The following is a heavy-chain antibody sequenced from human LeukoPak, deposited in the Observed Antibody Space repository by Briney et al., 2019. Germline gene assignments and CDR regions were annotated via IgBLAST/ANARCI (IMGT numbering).Heavy chain of an antibody. V-gene: IGHV7-4-1*02. Sequence: EASVKVSCKASGYTFTSYGISWVRQAPGQGLEWMGWINTNTGNPTYAQGFTGRFVFSLDTSVSTAYLQISSLKAEDTAVYYCARDLGGAYCSSTSCKLAYYYYYYMDVWGKGTTVTVSS. D-gene: IGHD2-2*01. CDR3: ARDLGGAYCSSTSCKLAYYYYYYMDV. J-gene: IGHJ6*03. CDR2: INTNTGNP. CDR1: GYTFTSYG.